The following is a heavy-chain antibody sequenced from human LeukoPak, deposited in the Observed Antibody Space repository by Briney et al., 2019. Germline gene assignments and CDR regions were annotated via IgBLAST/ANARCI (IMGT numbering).Heavy chain of an antibody. CDR2: INSDGSST. V-gene: IGHV3-74*01. CDR3: ARDYRSDAFDI. J-gene: IGHJ3*02. D-gene: IGHD1-26*01. Sequence: PGGSLRLSCAASGFTFSSYAMSWVRQAPGKGLVWVSRINSDGSSTSYADSVKGRFTISRDNAKNTLYLQMNSLRAEDTAVYYCARDYRSDAFDIWGQGTMVTVSS. CDR1: GFTFSSYA.